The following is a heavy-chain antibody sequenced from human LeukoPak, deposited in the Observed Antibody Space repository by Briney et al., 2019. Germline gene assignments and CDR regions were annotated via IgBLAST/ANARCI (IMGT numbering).Heavy chain of an antibody. D-gene: IGHD6-19*01. V-gene: IGHV3-74*01. J-gene: IGHJ4*02. CDR2: IASDGSST. Sequence: PGGSLRLSCAASGFTFSSYWMNWVRQAPGKGLVWVSRIASDGSSTTYADSVKGRFTISRDNAKNSLYLQMNSLRAEDTALYYCAKVRRIGYSSGWYYFDYWGQGTLVTVSS. CDR3: AKVRRIGYSSGWYYFDY. CDR1: GFTFSSYW.